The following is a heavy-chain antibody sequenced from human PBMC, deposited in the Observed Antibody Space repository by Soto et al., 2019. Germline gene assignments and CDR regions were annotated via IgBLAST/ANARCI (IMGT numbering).Heavy chain of an antibody. V-gene: IGHV1-24*01. D-gene: IGHD3-22*01. Sequence: ASVKVSCKVSGYTLTELSMHWVRQAPGKGLEWMGGFDPEDGETIYAQKFQGRVTMTEDTSTDTAYMELSSLRSEDTAVYYCATERTYYYDSSGYFRAFDIWGQGTMVTV. CDR1: GYTLTELS. J-gene: IGHJ3*02. CDR3: ATERTYYYDSSGYFRAFDI. CDR2: FDPEDGET.